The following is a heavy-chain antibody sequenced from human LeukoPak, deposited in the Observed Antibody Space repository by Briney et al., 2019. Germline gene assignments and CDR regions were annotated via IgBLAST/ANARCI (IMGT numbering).Heavy chain of an antibody. J-gene: IGHJ4*02. V-gene: IGHV3-30*18. Sequence: PGRSLRLSCGASGFTFSSYGMHWVRRAPGKGLEWVAVISSDGSKKYYADSLKGRFTISRDNSKNTLYLQMNSLRAEDTGVYYCAKEGCTITNCYDYWGQGTLVTVSS. CDR3: AKEGCTITNCYDY. CDR2: ISSDGSKK. CDR1: GFTFSSYG. D-gene: IGHD2-2*01.